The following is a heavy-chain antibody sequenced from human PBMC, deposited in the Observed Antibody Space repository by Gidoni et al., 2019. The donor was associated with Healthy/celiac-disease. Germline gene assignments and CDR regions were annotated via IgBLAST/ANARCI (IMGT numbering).Heavy chain of an antibody. CDR1: GFTFSASY. V-gene: IGHV3-11*01. CDR3: ARDECGRYCSSTPYYYGMDV. Sequence: QVQLVESGGGLVKPGGSLRLSCAASGFTFSASYMSWIRQAPGKGLEWVSYISSSGSTIYYADAVKGRFTISRDNAKNSLYLQMNSLRAEDTAVYYCARDECGRYCSSTPYYYGMDVWGQGTTVTVSS. J-gene: IGHJ6*02. D-gene: IGHD2-2*01. CDR2: ISSSGSTI.